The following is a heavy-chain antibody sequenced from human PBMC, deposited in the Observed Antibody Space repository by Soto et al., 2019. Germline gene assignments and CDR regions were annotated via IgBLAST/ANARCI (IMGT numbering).Heavy chain of an antibody. J-gene: IGHJ4*02. CDR2: IWYDGSNK. D-gene: IGHD6-19*01. Sequence: SLRLSCAASGFTFSSYGMHWVRQAPGKGLEWVAVIWYDGSNKYYADSVKGRFTISRDNSKNTLYLQMNSLRAEDTAVYYCAREVRSGWYFDYWGQGTLVTVSS. V-gene: IGHV3-33*01. CDR1: GFTFSSYG. CDR3: AREVRSGWYFDY.